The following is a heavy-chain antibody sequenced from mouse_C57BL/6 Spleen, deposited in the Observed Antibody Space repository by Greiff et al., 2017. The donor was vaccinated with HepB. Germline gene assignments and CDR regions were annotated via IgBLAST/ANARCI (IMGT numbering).Heavy chain of an antibody. CDR1: GYSITSGYY. D-gene: IGHD1-3*01. V-gene: IGHV3-6*01. J-gene: IGHJ2*01. CDR2: ISYDGSN. CDR3: ARDHNS. Sequence: EVQLQQSGPGLVKPSQSLSLTCSVTGYSITSGYYWNWIRQFPGNKLEWMGYISYDGSNNYNPSLKNRISITRDTSKNQLFLKLNSVTTEDTATYYCARDHNSWGQGTTLTVSS.